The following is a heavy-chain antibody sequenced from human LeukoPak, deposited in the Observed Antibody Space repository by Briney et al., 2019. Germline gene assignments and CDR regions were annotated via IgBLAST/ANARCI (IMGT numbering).Heavy chain of an antibody. Sequence: GRSLRLSCAASGFTFSSYAMSWVRQAPGKGLEWVSAISGSGGSTYYADSVKGRFTISRDNSKNTLYLQMNSLRAEDTAVYYCAGSRVVAATNLDYWGQGTLVTVSS. D-gene: IGHD2-15*01. CDR2: ISGSGGST. CDR3: AGSRVVAATNLDY. CDR1: GFTFSSYA. J-gene: IGHJ4*02. V-gene: IGHV3-23*01.